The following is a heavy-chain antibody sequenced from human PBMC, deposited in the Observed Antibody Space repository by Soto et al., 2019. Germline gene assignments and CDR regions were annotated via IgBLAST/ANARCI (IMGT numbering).Heavy chain of an antibody. CDR1: GASINNFAYY. CDR2: VYYNENT. CDR3: ARRERYYGSPGWFDP. J-gene: IGHJ5*01. D-gene: IGHD3-10*01. Sequence: QLQLQESGPGLVRPSETLSLTCSVSGASINNFAYYWGWIRQPPGKGLEWIGTVYYNENTYYNPSLKSRVAISVDTAKNQFSLNLRSVTAADTAINFCARRERYYGSPGWFDPWGQGTLVTVSS. V-gene: IGHV4-39*01.